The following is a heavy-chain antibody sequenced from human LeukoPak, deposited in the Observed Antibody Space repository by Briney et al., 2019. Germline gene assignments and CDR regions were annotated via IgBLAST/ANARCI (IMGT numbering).Heavy chain of an antibody. D-gene: IGHD2-15*01. CDR1: GYTFTGYY. V-gene: IGHV1-8*02. Sequence: ASVKVSCKASGYTFTGYYMHWVRQAPGQVLEWRGRINPNCGNTGYAQKFQGRVTMTRNTSIGTAYMELSSLRSEDTAVYYCARRKYCSGGSCYAGAFDIWGQGTMVTVSS. CDR3: ARRKYCSGGSCYAGAFDI. CDR2: INPNCGNT. J-gene: IGHJ3*02.